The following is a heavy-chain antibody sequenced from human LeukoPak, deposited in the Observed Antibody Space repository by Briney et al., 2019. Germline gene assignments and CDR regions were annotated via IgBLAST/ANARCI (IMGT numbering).Heavy chain of an antibody. CDR2: IYPGDSDT. CDR3: ARQYDSSGYFDGSNAFDI. CDR1: GYSFTSYW. Sequence: GESLKISCKGSGYSFTSYWIGWVRQMPGKGLEWMGIIYPGDSDTRYSPSFQGQVTISADKSISTAYLQWSSLKASDTAMYYCARQYDSSGYFDGSNAFDIWGQGTMVTVSS. D-gene: IGHD3-22*01. V-gene: IGHV5-51*01. J-gene: IGHJ3*02.